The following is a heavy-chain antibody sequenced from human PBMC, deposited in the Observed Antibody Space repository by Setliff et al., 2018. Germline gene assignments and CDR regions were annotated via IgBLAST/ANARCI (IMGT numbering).Heavy chain of an antibody. V-gene: IGHV3-30*02. Sequence: GGSLRLSCAASGFTFSTYCMHWVRQAPGKGLEWVAYIWYDGSNKYYVDSVKGRFTVSRDNSKDPLYLQMNSLRVEDSAIYYCVCFSWRGCSGDTCYSGDDSFDMWGQGTEVTVSS. J-gene: IGHJ3*02. D-gene: IGHD2-15*01. CDR2: IWYDGSNK. CDR1: GFTFSTYC. CDR3: VCFSWRGCSGDTCYSGDDSFDM.